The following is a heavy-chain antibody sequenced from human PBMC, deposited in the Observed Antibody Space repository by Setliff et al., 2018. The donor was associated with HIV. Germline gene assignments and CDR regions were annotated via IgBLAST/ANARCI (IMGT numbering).Heavy chain of an antibody. CDR3: ARWGRGSTSGFDY. CDR1: GFSFGSFT. CDR2: ISYDTSTQ. J-gene: IGHJ4*02. Sequence: GGSLRLSCAASGFSFGSFTMHWVRQAPGKGLECVSLISYDTSTQYYADSVKGRFTISRDNSRNTLYLLMSSLRAEDTAMYYCARWGRGSTSGFDYWGQGTQVTVSS. D-gene: IGHD2-2*01. V-gene: IGHV3-30-3*01.